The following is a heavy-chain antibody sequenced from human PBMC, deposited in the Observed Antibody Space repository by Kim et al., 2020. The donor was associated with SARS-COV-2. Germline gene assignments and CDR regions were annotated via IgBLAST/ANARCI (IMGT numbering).Heavy chain of an antibody. CDR3: AKDVRTFDI. Sequence: GSTLYADSVKGRYTISRDNSKNTLYLQMNSLRGEDTAVYYCAKDVRTFDIWGQGKMVTVSS. V-gene: IGHV3-23*01. J-gene: IGHJ3*02. CDR2: GST.